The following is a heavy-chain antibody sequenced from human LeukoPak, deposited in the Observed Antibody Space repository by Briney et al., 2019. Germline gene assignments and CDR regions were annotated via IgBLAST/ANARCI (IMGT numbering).Heavy chain of an antibody. CDR3: AKDIGDGYNVG. Sequence: WGSLRLSCAASGFTFSSYGMHWVRQAPGKGLEWVAFISYDGSNKYYADSVKGRFTISRDSSKNTLYLQMNSLRAEDTAVYYCAKDIGDGYNVGWGQGTLVTVSS. J-gene: IGHJ4*02. CDR1: GFTFSSYG. D-gene: IGHD5-24*01. CDR2: ISYDGSNK. V-gene: IGHV3-30*18.